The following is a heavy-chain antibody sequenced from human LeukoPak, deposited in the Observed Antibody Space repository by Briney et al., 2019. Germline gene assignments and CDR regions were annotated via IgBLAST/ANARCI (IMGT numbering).Heavy chain of an antibody. CDR3: ARERGGYID. V-gene: IGHV4-59*11. D-gene: IGHD5-12*01. CDR1: GGSISSHY. Sequence: TPSETLSLTRTVSGGSISSHYWSWIRQPPGKGLEWIGYIYYSGSTNYNPSLKSRVTISVDTSKNQFSLKLSSVTAADTAVYYCARERGGYIDWGQGTLVTVSS. CDR2: IYYSGST. J-gene: IGHJ4*02.